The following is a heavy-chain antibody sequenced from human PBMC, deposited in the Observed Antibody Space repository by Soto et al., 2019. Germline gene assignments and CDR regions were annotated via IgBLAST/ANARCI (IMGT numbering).Heavy chain of an antibody. CDR1: GGSIYSGVYE. CDR2: IYYNGHT. CDR3: ARHGRNTMIAQLRHYAMDV. D-gene: IGHD3-22*01. Sequence: SETLSLTCTASGGSIYSGVYEWGWIRQTPTKGLDWIGSIYYNGHTHYSASLKSRVTITIDTSKNLFSLKLSSVTAADSAVYYCARHGRNTMIAQLRHYAMDVWGQGATVTVSS. V-gene: IGHV4-39*01. J-gene: IGHJ6*02.